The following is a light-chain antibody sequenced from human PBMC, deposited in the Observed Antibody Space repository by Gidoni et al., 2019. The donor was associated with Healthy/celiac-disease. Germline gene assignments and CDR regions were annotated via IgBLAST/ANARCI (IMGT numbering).Light chain of an antibody. J-gene: IGKJ4*01. CDR3: QQYGSSPST. Sequence: DIVLTQPPGTLSLSPGERSTLSCRDSQSVSSSYLAWYQQKPGQAPRLLIYGASSRATGIPDRFSGSGSGTDFTLTISRLEPEDFAVYYCQQYGSSPSTFXGXTKVEIK. CDR1: QSVSSSY. V-gene: IGKV3-20*01. CDR2: GAS.